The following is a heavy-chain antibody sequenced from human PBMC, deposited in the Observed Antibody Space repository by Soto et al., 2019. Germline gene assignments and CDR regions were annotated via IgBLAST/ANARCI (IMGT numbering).Heavy chain of an antibody. CDR1: GFTFSNYA. Sequence: QVQLVESGGGVVQPGRSLRLSCAASGFTFSNYAMHWVRQTPGKGLEWVAVMSFDGSNTYYADSVKGRFSISRDNSKKTXYLQMNSRRAEDSAVFYCARGGVAAAGTRRYYFDFWGQGTLVTVSS. V-gene: IGHV3-30-3*01. J-gene: IGHJ4*02. CDR2: MSFDGSNT. CDR3: ARGGVAAAGTRRYYFDF. D-gene: IGHD6-13*01.